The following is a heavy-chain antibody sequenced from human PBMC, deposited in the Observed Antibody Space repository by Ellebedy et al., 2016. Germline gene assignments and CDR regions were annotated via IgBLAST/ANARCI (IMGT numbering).Heavy chain of an antibody. Sequence: ASVKVSXKVSGYTLTELSMHWVRQAPGKGLEWMGGFDPEDGETIYAQKFQGRVTMTEDTSTDTAYMELSSLRSEDTAVYYCATDCGLELERRGAFDIWGQGTMVTVSS. D-gene: IGHD1-1*01. CDR2: FDPEDGET. V-gene: IGHV1-24*01. CDR1: GYTLTELS. CDR3: ATDCGLELERRGAFDI. J-gene: IGHJ3*02.